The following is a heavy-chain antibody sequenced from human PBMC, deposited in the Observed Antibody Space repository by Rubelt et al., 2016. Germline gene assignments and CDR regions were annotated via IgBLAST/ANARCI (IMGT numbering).Heavy chain of an antibody. Sequence: EWIGSIYYSGSTYYNPSLKSRVTISVDTSKNQFSLKLSSVTAADTAVYYCARGNDYYDSSGQYFPKIFDYWGQGTLVTVSS. V-gene: IGHV4-39*01. CDR3: ARGNDYYDSSGQYFPKIFDY. D-gene: IGHD3-22*01. CDR2: IYYSGST. J-gene: IGHJ4*02.